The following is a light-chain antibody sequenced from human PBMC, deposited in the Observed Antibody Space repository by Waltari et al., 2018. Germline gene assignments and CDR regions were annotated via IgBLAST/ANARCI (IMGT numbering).Light chain of an antibody. CDR3: QQYGSLPNT. V-gene: IGKV3D-20*01. CDR1: KSVGSTF. J-gene: IGKJ2*01. Sequence: EMLLTQSPPTLSLSQGERATIPSGPSKSVGSTFLAWYQQKPGLAPRLLIYDASSRATGTPDRFSCSGSGTDFTLTISRLEPEDFAVYYCQQYGSLPNTFGQGTKLEIK. CDR2: DAS.